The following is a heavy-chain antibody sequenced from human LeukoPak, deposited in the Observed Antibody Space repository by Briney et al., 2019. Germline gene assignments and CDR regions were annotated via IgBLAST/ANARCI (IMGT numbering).Heavy chain of an antibody. CDR3: ARKDGDY. CDR1: GTSLSPFD. Sequence: SETLSLTCTVSGTSLSPFDWNWFRQPAGQRLEWIGLIYFTGTATLNPSLRSRVATSVDLAKNQLFLKLASMTAADTAMYYCARKDGDYGGQGTLVSVSS. V-gene: IGHV4-4*07. J-gene: IGHJ4*02. CDR2: IYFTGTA.